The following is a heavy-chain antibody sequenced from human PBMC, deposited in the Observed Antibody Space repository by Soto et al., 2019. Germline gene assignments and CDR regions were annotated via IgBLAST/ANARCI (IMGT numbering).Heavy chain of an antibody. CDR1: GFSLSTSGVG. CDR2: IYWDDDK. Sequence: QITLKESGPPLVKPTQTLTLTCTFSGFSLSTSGVGVGWIRQPPGKALEWLALIYWDDDKRYSPSLKSRLTITKDTSKNQVVLTMTNMDPVDTATYYCALDGGYYYGFDYWGQGTLVTVSS. V-gene: IGHV2-5*02. J-gene: IGHJ4*02. CDR3: ALDGGYYYGFDY. D-gene: IGHD3-22*01.